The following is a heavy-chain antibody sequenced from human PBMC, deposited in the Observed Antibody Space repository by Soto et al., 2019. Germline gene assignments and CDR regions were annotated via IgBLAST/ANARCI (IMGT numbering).Heavy chain of an antibody. J-gene: IGHJ4*02. Sequence: EVQLLESGGGLVQPGGSLRLSCAASGFTISNYAMGWVRQAPGKGLEWVSSLSGSGDNTYYADSVKGRVTISRDNSRDNSKNTLYLQMNSLRAEETAVYYCTRSRGWYTFDYWGQGTLVTVSS. V-gene: IGHV3-23*01. D-gene: IGHD6-19*01. CDR3: TRSRGWYTFDY. CDR1: GFTISNYA. CDR2: LSGSGDNT.